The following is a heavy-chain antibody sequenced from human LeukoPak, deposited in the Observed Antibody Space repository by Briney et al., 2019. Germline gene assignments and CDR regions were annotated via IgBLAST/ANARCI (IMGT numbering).Heavy chain of an antibody. CDR2: FDPEDGET. CDR1: GYTLTELS. Sequence: ASVKVSCKVSGYTLTELSMHWVRQAPGKGLEWMGGFDPEDGETIYAQKFQGRVTITADKSTSTAYMELSSLRSEDTAVYYCARGSLTGYYTDWGQGTLVTVSS. J-gene: IGHJ4*02. D-gene: IGHD3-9*01. CDR3: ARGSLTGYYTD. V-gene: IGHV1-24*01.